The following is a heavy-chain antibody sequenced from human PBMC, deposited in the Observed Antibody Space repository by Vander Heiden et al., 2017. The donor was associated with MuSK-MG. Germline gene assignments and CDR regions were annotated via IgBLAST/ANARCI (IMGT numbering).Heavy chain of an antibody. D-gene: IGHD3-3*01. CDR1: GFNFDSYA. CDR2: ISGSADST. J-gene: IGHJ4*02. V-gene: IGHV3-23*01. CDR3: AKEYYDFWSGDSTAYYFDY. Sequence: EVQLLESGGGLVQPGGSLRLSCAASGFNFDSYAMSWVRQAPGKGLEWVSVISGSADSTYYADSVKGRFTISRDNSKNTLYLQMNSLRAEDTAVYYCAKEYYDFWSGDSTAYYFDYWGQGILVTVSS.